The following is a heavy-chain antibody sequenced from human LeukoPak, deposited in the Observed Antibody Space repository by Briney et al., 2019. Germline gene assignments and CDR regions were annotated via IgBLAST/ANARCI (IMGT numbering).Heavy chain of an antibody. V-gene: IGHV3-30-3*01. CDR1: GFTFNTYP. D-gene: IGHD3-10*01. J-gene: IGHJ4*02. Sequence: GRSLTLSCPASGFTFNTYPMNWVRQAPGKGLEWVAGITKDGNNKYYADSVEGRSTVTKDNSKNTMYLKMSRLRGEDTAVYYCARGVDHSGSGYWGQGTRVTVTA. CDR3: ARGVDHSGSGY. CDR2: ITKDGNNK.